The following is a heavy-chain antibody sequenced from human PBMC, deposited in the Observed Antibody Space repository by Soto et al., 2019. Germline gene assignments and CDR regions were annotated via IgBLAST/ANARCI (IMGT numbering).Heavy chain of an antibody. D-gene: IGHD4-17*01. J-gene: IGHJ4*02. Sequence: GGSLRLSCAASGFTFSSYAMSWVCQAPGKGLEWVSAISGSGGSTYYADSVKGRFTISRDNSKNTLYLQMNSLRAEDTAVYYCARSTTKNYFDYWGQGTLVTVSS. CDR1: GFTFSSYA. CDR2: ISGSGGST. V-gene: IGHV3-23*01. CDR3: ARSTTKNYFDY.